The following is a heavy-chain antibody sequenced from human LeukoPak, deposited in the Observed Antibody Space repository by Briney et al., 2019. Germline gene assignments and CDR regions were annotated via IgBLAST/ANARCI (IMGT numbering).Heavy chain of an antibody. J-gene: IGHJ4*02. CDR3: AREGPGDRYFDY. Sequence: ASVKVSCKASGGTFSSYAISWVRQAPGQGLEWMGWINPNSGGTNYAQKFQGRVTMTRDTSISTAYMELSRLRSDDTAVYYCAREGPGDRYFDYWGQGTLVTVSS. CDR2: INPNSGGT. CDR1: GGTFSSYA. D-gene: IGHD1-26*01. V-gene: IGHV1-2*02.